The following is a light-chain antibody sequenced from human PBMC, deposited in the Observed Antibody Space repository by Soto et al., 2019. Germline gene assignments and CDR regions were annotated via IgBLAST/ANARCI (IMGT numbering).Light chain of an antibody. J-gene: IGKJ3*01. V-gene: IGKV3-20*01. CDR1: QSVSSTY. CDR3: QQYVRSPFT. Sequence: ETVLTQSPGTLSLSPGERATLSCRVSQSVSSTYLAWYQQKPGQAPRLLIYAASSRATGIPDRFSGSGSGTDFTLTISRLEPEDFAVYYCQQYVRSPFTFGPGTKVDIK. CDR2: AAS.